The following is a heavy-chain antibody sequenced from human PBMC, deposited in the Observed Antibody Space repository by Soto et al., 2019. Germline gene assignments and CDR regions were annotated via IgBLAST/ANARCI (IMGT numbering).Heavy chain of an antibody. J-gene: IGHJ6*02. V-gene: IGHV1-69*02. CDR1: GDTFNKYT. CDR3: ARMKGLVNPSTNYGLDV. CDR2: IAPILGIA. D-gene: IGHD3-9*01. Sequence: QVQLVQSGAEVRKPGSSVKVSCKTSGDTFNKYTLNWVRQAPGQGLEWMGKIAPILGIANYAQKIQRRLTITADKSTNTVYMELNSLTSEDTAVYYCARMKGLVNPSTNYGLDVWGQGTTVSV.